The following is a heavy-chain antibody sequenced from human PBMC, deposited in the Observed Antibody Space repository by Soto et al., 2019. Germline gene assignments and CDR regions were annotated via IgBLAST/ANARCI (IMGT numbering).Heavy chain of an antibody. CDR2: IDHSGST. Sequence: SETLSLTCAVSGHSIRSGYYWGWIRQPPGKGLEWSGSIDHSGSTHYNPSIKRRATVSVDTSKNQFSLNLTSVTAADTAAYSCARGRYCLTCRFFPNWFDSWGQGTLVTVSS. CDR3: ARGRYCLTCRFFPNWFDS. J-gene: IGHJ5*01. V-gene: IGHV4-38-2*01. CDR1: GHSIRSGYY. D-gene: IGHD2-15*01.